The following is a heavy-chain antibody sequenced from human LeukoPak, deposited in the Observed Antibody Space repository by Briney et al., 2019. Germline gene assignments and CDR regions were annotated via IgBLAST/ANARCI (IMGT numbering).Heavy chain of an antibody. Sequence: QRWGSLRLSCAASRFTFSNYGMHWVRQAPGKGLEWLAVISYDGSNKYYADSVKGRFTISRDNSKNMLYLQMNSLRAEDTAVYYCASESGPGVTLDYWGQGTLVTVSS. D-gene: IGHD4-23*01. J-gene: IGHJ4*02. CDR1: RFTFSNYG. CDR3: ASESGPGVTLDY. V-gene: IGHV3-30*03. CDR2: ISYDGSNK.